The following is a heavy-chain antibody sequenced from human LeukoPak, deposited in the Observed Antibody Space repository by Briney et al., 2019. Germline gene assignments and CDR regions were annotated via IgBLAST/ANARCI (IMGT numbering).Heavy chain of an antibody. CDR3: ASLDYYDSSGYKYYFDY. D-gene: IGHD3-22*01. Sequence: PSQTLSLTCTVSGGSISSRSYSWGWIRQPPGKGLEWIGNVYYSGSTYYNPSLKSRVTISVDTSKNQFSLKLSSVTAADTAVYYCASLDYYDSSGYKYYFDYWGQGTLVTVSS. J-gene: IGHJ4*02. CDR2: VYYSGST. V-gene: IGHV4-39*01. CDR1: GGSISSRSYS.